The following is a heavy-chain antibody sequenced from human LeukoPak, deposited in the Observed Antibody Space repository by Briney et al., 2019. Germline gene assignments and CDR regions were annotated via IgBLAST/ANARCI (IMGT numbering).Heavy chain of an antibody. CDR2: IIPIFGTA. J-gene: IGHJ3*02. Sequence: GASVKVSCKASGGTFSSYAISWVRQAPGQGLEWMGRIIPIFGTANYAQKFQGRVTMTRNTSISTAYMELSSLRSEDTAVYYCARWWNGSGGYDAFDIWGQGTMVTVSS. CDR3: ARWWNGSGGYDAFDI. CDR1: GGTFSSYA. D-gene: IGHD3-10*01. V-gene: IGHV1-69*05.